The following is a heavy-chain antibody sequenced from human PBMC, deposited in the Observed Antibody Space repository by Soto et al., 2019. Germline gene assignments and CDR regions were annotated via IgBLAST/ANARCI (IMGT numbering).Heavy chain of an antibody. CDR2: IYYSGST. J-gene: IGHJ6*02. CDR3: ARSEAKGYVRGSYRYTQHAYGMDV. D-gene: IGHD3-16*02. CDR1: GGSISSSSYY. Sequence: PSETLSLTCTVSGGSISSSSYYWGWIRQPPGKGLEWIGYIYYSGSTNYNPSLKSRVTISVDTSKNQFSLKLSSVTAADTAVYYCARSEAKGYVRGSYRYTQHAYGMDVWGQGTTVTVSS. V-gene: IGHV4-61*05.